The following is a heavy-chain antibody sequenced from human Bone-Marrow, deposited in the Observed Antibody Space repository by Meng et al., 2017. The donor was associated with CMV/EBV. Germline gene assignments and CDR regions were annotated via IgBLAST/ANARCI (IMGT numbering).Heavy chain of an antibody. V-gene: IGHV1-8*01. CDR3: ARRGVAARRGSWFDP. D-gene: IGHD6-6*01. Sequence: ASVKVSCKASGYTFTTYDIDWVRQATGQGLEWMGWMNPNSGNTGYAQKFEGRVTMTRNTSISTAYMELSSLRSEDTAVYYCARRGVAARRGSWFDPWGQGPPVTGYS. CDR2: MNPNSGNT. CDR1: GYTFTTYD. J-gene: IGHJ5*02.